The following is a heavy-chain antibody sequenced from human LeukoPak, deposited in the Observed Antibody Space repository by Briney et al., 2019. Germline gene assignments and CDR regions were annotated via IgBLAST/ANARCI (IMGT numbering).Heavy chain of an antibody. Sequence: GASVTVSFKASGYTFTGYYMHWVRQAPGQGLEWMGWINPNSGGTNYAQKFQGRVTMTRDTSISTAYMELSRLRSDDTAVYYCARDIGYSYGYDYWGQGTLVTVSS. CDR3: ARDIGYSYGYDY. CDR1: GYTFTGYY. J-gene: IGHJ4*02. CDR2: INPNSGGT. V-gene: IGHV1-2*02. D-gene: IGHD5-18*01.